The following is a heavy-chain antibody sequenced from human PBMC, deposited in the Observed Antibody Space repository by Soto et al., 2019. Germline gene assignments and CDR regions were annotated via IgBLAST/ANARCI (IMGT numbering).Heavy chain of an antibody. D-gene: IGHD6-13*01. CDR2: IYPGDSDT. J-gene: IGHJ6*02. V-gene: IGHV5-51*01. Sequence: GESLKISCKGSGYSFTSYWIGWVRQMPGKGLEWMGIIYPGDSDTRYSPSFQGQVTISADKSISTAYLQWSSLKASDTAMYYCARRGGSSSWYANYYYGMDVWGQGTTVTVSS. CDR1: GYSFTSYW. CDR3: ARRGGSSSWYANYYYGMDV.